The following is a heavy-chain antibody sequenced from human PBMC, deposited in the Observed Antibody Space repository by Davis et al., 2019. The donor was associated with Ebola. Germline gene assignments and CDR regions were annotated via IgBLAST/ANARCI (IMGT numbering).Heavy chain of an antibody. J-gene: IGHJ3*02. CDR1: GFTFSNAW. V-gene: IGHV3-15*01. Sequence: GESLKISCAASGFTFSNAWMSWVRQAPGKGLEWVGRIKSKTDGGTTDYAAPVKGRFTISRDDSKNTLYLQMNSLKTEDTAVYYCTRFGGSGWYLNAFDIWGQGTMVTVSS. D-gene: IGHD6-19*01. CDR2: IKSKTDGGTT. CDR3: TRFGGSGWYLNAFDI.